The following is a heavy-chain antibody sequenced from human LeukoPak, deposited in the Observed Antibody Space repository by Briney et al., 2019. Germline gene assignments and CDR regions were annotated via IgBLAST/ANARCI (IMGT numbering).Heavy chain of an antibody. V-gene: IGHV4-59*01. CDR3: ARFRGLNYYDSSGYYYLDY. J-gene: IGHJ4*02. CDR1: GGSISSYY. CDR2: IYYSGST. D-gene: IGHD3-22*01. Sequence: SETLSLTCTVSGGSISSYYWSWIRQPPGKGLEWIVYIYYSGSTNYNPSLKSRVTISVDTSKNQFSLKLSSVTAADTAVYYCARFRGLNYYDSSGYYYLDYWGQGTLVTVSS.